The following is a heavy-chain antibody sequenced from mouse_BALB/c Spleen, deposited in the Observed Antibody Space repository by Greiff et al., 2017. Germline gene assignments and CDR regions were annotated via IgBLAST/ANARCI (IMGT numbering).Heavy chain of an antibody. CDR2: ISTYYGDA. Sequence: VQLQQSGAELVRPGVSVKISCKGSGYTFTDYAMHWVKQSHAKSLEWIGVISTYYGDASYNQKFKGKATMTVDKSSSTAYMELARLTSEDSAIYYCARRGYYGSEDFDYWGQGTTLTVSS. V-gene: IGHV1S137*01. CDR3: ARRGYYGSEDFDY. D-gene: IGHD1-1*01. CDR1: GYTFTDYA. J-gene: IGHJ2*01.